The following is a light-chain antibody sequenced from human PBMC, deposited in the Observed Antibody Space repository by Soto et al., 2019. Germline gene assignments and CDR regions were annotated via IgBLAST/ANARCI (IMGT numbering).Light chain of an antibody. CDR2: GNI. Sequence: QSGLTQPPSVSGAPGRRVTISCTGSSSNIGAGYDVHWYQQRPGTAPKLLIFGNINRPSGVPDRFSGSKSGTSASLAITGLQAEDEGDYYCQSYDSTLSARYVFGTGTKVTVL. CDR1: SSNIGAGYD. V-gene: IGLV1-40*01. CDR3: QSYDSTLSARYV. J-gene: IGLJ1*01.